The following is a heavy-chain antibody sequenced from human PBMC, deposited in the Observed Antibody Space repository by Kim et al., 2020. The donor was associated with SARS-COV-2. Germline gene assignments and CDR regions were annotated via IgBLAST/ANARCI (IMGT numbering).Heavy chain of an antibody. CDR2: INHSGST. V-gene: IGHV4-34*01. CDR3: ARGRAKRGYSYGYYYYGM. J-gene: IGHJ6*01. Sequence: SETLSLTCAVYGGSFSGYYWSWIRQPPGKGLEWIGEINHSGSTNYNPSLKSRVTISVDTSKNQFSLKLSSVTAADTAVYYCARGRAKRGYSYGYYYYGM. D-gene: IGHD5-18*01. CDR1: GGSFSGYY.